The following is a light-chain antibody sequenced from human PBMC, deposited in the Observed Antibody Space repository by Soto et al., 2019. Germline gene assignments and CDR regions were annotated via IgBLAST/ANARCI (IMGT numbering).Light chain of an antibody. J-gene: IGKJ1*01. CDR2: DAS. Sequence: EIVITQSPASLSVSPGERATLSCRASESVSRHLAWYQQKPGQAPRLLIYDASTRATGIPDRFSGGGSGTEFTLTISSLEPEDFAVYYCQQYGSSPPRTFGQGTKVDIK. CDR3: QQYGSSPPRT. V-gene: IGKV3-15*01. CDR1: ESVSRH.